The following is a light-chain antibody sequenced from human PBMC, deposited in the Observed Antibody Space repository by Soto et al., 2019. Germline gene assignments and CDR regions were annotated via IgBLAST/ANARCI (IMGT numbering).Light chain of an antibody. CDR3: QQSHITQYS. J-gene: IGKJ2*03. CDR1: QSISSY. CDR2: AAS. Sequence: DIQMTQSPSSLSASVGDRVTITCRASQSISSYLNWYQHKPGKAPKVLMYAASSLQSGVPSRFSGSGSGTYFTLTISSLQPEDFATYYCQQSHITQYSFGQGTTVEIK. V-gene: IGKV1-39*01.